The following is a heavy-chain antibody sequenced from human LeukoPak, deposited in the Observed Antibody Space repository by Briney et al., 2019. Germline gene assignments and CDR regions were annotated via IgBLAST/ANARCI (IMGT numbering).Heavy chain of an antibody. D-gene: IGHD2-15*01. CDR3: AKDLYSANDAFDI. J-gene: IGHJ3*02. Sequence: GGSLRLSCAASGFTFSSYAMSWVRHAPGKGLEWVSAISGSGGSTYYADSVKGRFTISRDNSKNTLYLQMNSLRAEDTAVYYCAKDLYSANDAFDIWGQGTMVTVSS. CDR2: ISGSGGST. CDR1: GFTFSSYA. V-gene: IGHV3-23*01.